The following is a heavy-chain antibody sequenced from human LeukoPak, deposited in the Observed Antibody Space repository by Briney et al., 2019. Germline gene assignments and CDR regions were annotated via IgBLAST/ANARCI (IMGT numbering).Heavy chain of an antibody. CDR2: VWYDGPLK. J-gene: IGHJ4*02. CDR3: ARGDGGGGTHPFDY. D-gene: IGHD2-15*01. CDR1: GFTFSTYG. Sequence: GKSLRLSCAASGFTFSTYGMNWVRQAPGKGLECVAVVWYDGPLKYYRDSVKGRFTISRDNSKNTLYLQMNSLRVEDTAVYYCARGDGGGGTHPFDYWGQGTLVTVSS. V-gene: IGHV3-33*01.